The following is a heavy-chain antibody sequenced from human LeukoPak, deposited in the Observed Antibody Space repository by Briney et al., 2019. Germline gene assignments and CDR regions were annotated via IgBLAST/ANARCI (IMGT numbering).Heavy chain of an antibody. V-gene: IGHV4-59*01. CDR1: SGSISSYY. J-gene: IGHJ4*02. CDR2: IYYSGST. D-gene: IGHD3-10*01. Sequence: PSETLSLTCTVSSGSISSYYWSWIRQPPGKGLEWIGYIYYSGSTNYNPSPKSRVTISVDTSKNQFSLKLSSVTAADTGVYYCAREERYGSSYDYWGQGTLVTVSS. CDR3: AREERYGSSYDY.